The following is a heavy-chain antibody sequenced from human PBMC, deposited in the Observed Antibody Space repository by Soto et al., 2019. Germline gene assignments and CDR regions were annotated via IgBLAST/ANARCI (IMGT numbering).Heavy chain of an antibody. CDR2: TYFRSKWYT. V-gene: IGHV6-1*01. J-gene: IGHJ4*02. Sequence: SQTRSLACAISGDSVSSNSAAWNWIRQSSSRGLEWLGRTYFRSKWYTGYAPSVKSRITINPDTSKNQFSLQLTSVTPEDTAVYYCTDRDVQYWGQGTLVTVSS. CDR3: TDRDVQY. CDR1: GDSVSSNSAA.